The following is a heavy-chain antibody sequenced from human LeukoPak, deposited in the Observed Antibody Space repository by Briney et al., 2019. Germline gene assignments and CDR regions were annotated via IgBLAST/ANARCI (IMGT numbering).Heavy chain of an antibody. Sequence: PGGSLRLSCAASGFTFSSYDMHWVRQATGKGLEWVSAIGTAGDTYCPGSVKGRFTISRENAKNSLYLQMNSLRAGDTAVYYCARAYYDSSGYPYFDYWGQGTLVTVSS. CDR1: GFTFSSYD. CDR2: IGTAGDT. J-gene: IGHJ4*02. V-gene: IGHV3-13*01. CDR3: ARAYYDSSGYPYFDY. D-gene: IGHD3-22*01.